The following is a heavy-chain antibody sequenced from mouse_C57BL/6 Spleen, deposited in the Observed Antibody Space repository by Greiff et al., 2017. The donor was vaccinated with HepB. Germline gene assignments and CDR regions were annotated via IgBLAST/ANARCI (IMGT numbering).Heavy chain of an antibody. D-gene: IGHD2-4*01. CDR2: INPSTGGT. V-gene: IGHV1-42*01. J-gene: IGHJ3*01. Sequence: EVQLQQSGPELVKPGASVKISCKASGYSFTGYYMNWVKQSPEKSLEWIGEINPSTGGTTYNQKFKAKATLTVDKSSSTAYMQLKSLTSEDSAVYYCARVDYDVPFFAYWGQRTLVTVAA. CDR1: GYSFTGYY. CDR3: ARVDYDVPFFAY.